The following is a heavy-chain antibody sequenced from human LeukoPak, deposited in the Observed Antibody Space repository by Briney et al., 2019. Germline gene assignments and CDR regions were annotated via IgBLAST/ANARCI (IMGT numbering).Heavy chain of an antibody. V-gene: IGHV3-7*01. J-gene: IGHJ4*02. Sequence: PGGSLRLSCAASGFTFTSYWMNWVRQAPGKGLEWVANIKPDGDTFYVDSAKGRFTISSVNAKNSLYLQMNSLRAEDTAVYYCAREDGTFDYWGQGALVTVSS. D-gene: IGHD1-1*01. CDR2: IKPDGDT. CDR1: GFTFTSYW. CDR3: AREDGTFDY.